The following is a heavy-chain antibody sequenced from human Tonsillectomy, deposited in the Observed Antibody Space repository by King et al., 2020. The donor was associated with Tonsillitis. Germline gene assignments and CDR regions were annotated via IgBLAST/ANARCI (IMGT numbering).Heavy chain of an antibody. CDR3: AREYGGYGVYDWTNRYFDL. CDR2: TYYRSKWYN. V-gene: IGHV6-1*01. D-gene: IGHD5/OR15-5a*01. CDR1: GDSVSSNSAA. J-gene: IGHJ2*01. Sequence: VQLPQSGPGLVKPSQTLSLTCAISGDSVSSNSAAWNWIRQSPSRGLEWLGRTYYRSKWYNNYAVSLKSRITFNPDTSKNQFSLQLNSVTPEDTAVYYCAREYGGYGVYDWTNRYFDLWGRGTLVTVSS.